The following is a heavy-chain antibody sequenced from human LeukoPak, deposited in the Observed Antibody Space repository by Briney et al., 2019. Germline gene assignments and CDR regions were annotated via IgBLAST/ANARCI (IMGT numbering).Heavy chain of an antibody. CDR2: IIPIFGTA. CDR1: GGTFSSYA. CDR3: ARDRWVPTVTTDWFDP. Sequence: ASVKVSCKASGGTFSSYAISWVRQAPGQGLEWMGGIIPIFGTANYAQKFQGRVTITADESTSTAYMELSSLRSEDTAVYYCARDRWVPTVTTDWFDPWGQGTLVTVSS. V-gene: IGHV1-69*01. J-gene: IGHJ5*02. D-gene: IGHD4-17*01.